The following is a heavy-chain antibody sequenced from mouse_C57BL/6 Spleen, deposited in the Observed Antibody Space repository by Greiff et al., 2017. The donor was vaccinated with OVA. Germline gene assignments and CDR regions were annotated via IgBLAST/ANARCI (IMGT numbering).Heavy chain of an antibody. Sequence: QVHVKQSGAELVKPGASVKISCKASGYAFSSYWMNWVKQRPGKGLEWIGQIYPGDGDTNYNGKFKGKATLTADKSSSTAYMQLSSLTSEDSAVYFCARRGYDYDWYFDVWGTGTTVTVSS. D-gene: IGHD2-4*01. CDR2: IYPGDGDT. V-gene: IGHV1-80*01. CDR3: ARRGYDYDWYFDV. CDR1: GYAFSSYW. J-gene: IGHJ1*03.